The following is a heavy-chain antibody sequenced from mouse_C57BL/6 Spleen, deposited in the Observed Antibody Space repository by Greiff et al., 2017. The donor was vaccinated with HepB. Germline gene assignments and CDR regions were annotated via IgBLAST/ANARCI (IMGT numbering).Heavy chain of an antibody. CDR1: GYTFTSYW. CDR2: IYPGSGST. V-gene: IGHV1-55*01. Sequence: VQLQQPGAELVKPGASVKMSCKASGYTFTSYWITWVKQRPGQGLEWIGDIYPGSGSTNYNEKFKSKATLTVDTSSSTAYMQLSSLTSEDSAVYFFARKGLDYYGSSGAFAYWGQGTLVTVSA. D-gene: IGHD1-1*01. J-gene: IGHJ3*01. CDR3: ARKGLDYYGSSGAFAY.